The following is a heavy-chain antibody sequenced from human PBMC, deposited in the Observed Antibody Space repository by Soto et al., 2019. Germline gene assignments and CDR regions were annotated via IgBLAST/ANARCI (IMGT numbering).Heavy chain of an antibody. D-gene: IGHD2-15*01. V-gene: IGHV4-59*01. CDR1: GGSISSYY. Sequence: PSETLSLTCTVSGGSISSYYWSWIRQPPGKGLEWIGYIYYSGSTNYNPSLKSRVTISVDTSKNQFSLKLSSVTAADTAVYYCARAEVWAMGGPVRTFDYWGQGTLVTVS. CDR2: IYYSGST. J-gene: IGHJ4*02. CDR3: ARAEVWAMGGPVRTFDY.